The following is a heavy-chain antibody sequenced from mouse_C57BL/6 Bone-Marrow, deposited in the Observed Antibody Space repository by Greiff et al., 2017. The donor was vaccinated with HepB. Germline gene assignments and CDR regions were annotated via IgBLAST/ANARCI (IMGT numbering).Heavy chain of an antibody. Sequence: DVMLVESGGGLVQPKGSLKLSCAASGFSFNTYAMNWVRQAPGKGLEWVARIRSKSNNYATYYADSVKDRFTISRDDSESMLYLQMNNLKTEDTAMYYCVRHDGNYDYWGQGTTLTVSS. D-gene: IGHD2-1*01. CDR2: IRSKSNNYAT. CDR1: GFSFNTYA. V-gene: IGHV10-1*01. J-gene: IGHJ2*01. CDR3: VRHDGNYDY.